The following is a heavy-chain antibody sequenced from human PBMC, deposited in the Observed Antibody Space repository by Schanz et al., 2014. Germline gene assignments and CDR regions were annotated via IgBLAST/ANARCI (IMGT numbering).Heavy chain of an antibody. CDR2: ISGSSSTK. Sequence: VQLVESGGGLVKPGGSLRLSCAASGITFSGYSMNWVRQAPGKGLEWVSYISGSSSTKYYADSVKGRFTISRDNGKKSLYLQMNSLRAEDTAVYFCARGREVVAKIFDVWGQGTTVTVSS. J-gene: IGHJ6*02. CDR1: GITFSGYS. CDR3: ARGREVVAKIFDV. V-gene: IGHV3-48*01. D-gene: IGHD3-22*01.